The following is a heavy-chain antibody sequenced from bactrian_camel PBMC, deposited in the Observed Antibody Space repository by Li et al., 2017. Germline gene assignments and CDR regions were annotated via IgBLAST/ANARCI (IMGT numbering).Heavy chain of an antibody. CDR3: AADNEYGGSWSPCRFGY. J-gene: IGHJ6*01. CDR2: VDNDGTI. Sequence: HVQLVESGGGSVQAGGSLKLSCVASGSPYSSYCMGWFRRQAPWAPEGLASVDNDGTISYADSVKGRFTISKDTAKNTLYLQMNSLKPEDTAMYYCAADNEYGGSWSPCRFGYWGQGTQVTVS. V-gene: IGHV3S26*01. CDR1: GSPYSSYC. D-gene: IGHD6*01.